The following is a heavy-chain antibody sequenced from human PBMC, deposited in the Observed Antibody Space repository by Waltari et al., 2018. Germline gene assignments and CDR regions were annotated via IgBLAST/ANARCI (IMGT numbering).Heavy chain of an antibody. D-gene: IGHD3-16*01. CDR2: ISGSGGST. J-gene: IGHJ4*02. CDR1: GFTFSSYA. CDR3: AKGGGPFGGVTPDLVFDY. Sequence: EVQLLESGGGLVQPGGSLRLSCAASGFTFSSYALSWVRQAPGQGLEWVSAISGSGGSTYYADSVKGRFTISRDNSKNTLYLQMNSLRAEDTAVYYCAKGGGPFGGVTPDLVFDYWGQGTLVTVSS. V-gene: IGHV3-23*01.